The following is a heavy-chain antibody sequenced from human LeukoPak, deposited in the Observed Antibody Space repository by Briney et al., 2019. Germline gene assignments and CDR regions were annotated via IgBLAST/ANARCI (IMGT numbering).Heavy chain of an antibody. CDR1: GYTFTSHG. V-gene: IGHV1-18*01. CDR2: ISTYNGDT. CDR3: ARVLGYSYGQGYFDY. D-gene: IGHD5-18*01. J-gene: IGHJ4*02. Sequence: ASVKVSCKASGYTFTSHGISWVRQAPGQGLEWMGWISTYNGDTRFAQKFQGRVTMTADTSTSTAYMEMRSLRSDDTAVYYCARVLGYSYGQGYFDYWGQGTLVTVSS.